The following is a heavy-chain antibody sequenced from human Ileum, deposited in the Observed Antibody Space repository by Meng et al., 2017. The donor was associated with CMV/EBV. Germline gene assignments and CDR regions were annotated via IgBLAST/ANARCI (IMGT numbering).Heavy chain of an antibody. V-gene: IGHV3-23*01. CDR3: ARDRYCSSTSCYYFDY. J-gene: IGHJ4*02. CDR2: ISNSGGST. Sequence: GESLKISCAASGFTFSTYAMNWVRQAPGKGLEWVSGISNSGGSTYYADSVKGRFTISRDNSKKTLHLQINSLRAEDTAVYYCARDRYCSSTSCYYFDYWGQGTLVTVSS. D-gene: IGHD2-2*01. CDR1: GFTFSTYA.